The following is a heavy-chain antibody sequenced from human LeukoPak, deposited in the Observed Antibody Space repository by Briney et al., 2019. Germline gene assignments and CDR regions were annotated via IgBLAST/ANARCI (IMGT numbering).Heavy chain of an antibody. V-gene: IGHV3-30-3*01. CDR1: GFTFSSYA. Sequence: GGSLRLSCAASGFTFSSYAMRWVRQAPGKGLEWVAVISYDGSNKYYADSVKGRFTISRDNSKNTLYLQMNSLRAEDTAVYYCARVERWLQRAYYYGMDVWGQGTTVTASS. J-gene: IGHJ6*02. CDR3: ARVERWLQRAYYYGMDV. CDR2: ISYDGSNK. D-gene: IGHD5-24*01.